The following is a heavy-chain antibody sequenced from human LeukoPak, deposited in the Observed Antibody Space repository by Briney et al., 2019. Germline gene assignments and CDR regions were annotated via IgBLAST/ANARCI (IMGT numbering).Heavy chain of an antibody. CDR2: INHSGST. D-gene: IGHD3-22*01. CDR1: GGSFSGYY. V-gene: IGHV4-34*01. J-gene: IGHJ4*02. Sequence: SETLSLTCAVYGGSFSGYYWSWIRQPPGKGLEWIGEINHSGSTNYNPSLKSRVTISVDTSKNQFSLKLSSVTAADTAVYYCARLPLTNYYDSSGYPPFDYWGQGTLVTVSS. CDR3: ARLPLTNYYDSSGYPPFDY.